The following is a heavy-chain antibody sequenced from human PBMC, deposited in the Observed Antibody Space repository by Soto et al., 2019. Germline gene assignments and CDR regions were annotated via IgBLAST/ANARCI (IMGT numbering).Heavy chain of an antibody. CDR2: IDNGGTNT. CDR3: AKDRGRPDAFNI. V-gene: IGHV3-74*01. J-gene: IGHJ3*02. Sequence: PGGSLRLSXAGSGYNFGGFWMHWVRQAPGKGLVWVSRIDNGGTNTVYADAVKGRFTISRDNAKNTLYLQMNSLRAEDTAVYYCAKDRGRPDAFNIWGQGTMVTVS. D-gene: IGHD3-10*01. CDR1: GYNFGGFW.